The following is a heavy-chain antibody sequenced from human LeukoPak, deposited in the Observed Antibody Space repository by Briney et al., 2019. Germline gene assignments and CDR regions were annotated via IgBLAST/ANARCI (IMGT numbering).Heavy chain of an antibody. CDR1: GFTFSSYA. J-gene: IGHJ4*02. CDR3: AKEWRLLWFGELSRIFDY. CDR2: TSHDGSYK. D-gene: IGHD3-10*01. Sequence: GGSLRLSCAASGFTFSSYAIHWVRQAPGKGLEWVALTSHDGSYKYYADSVKGRFTISRDNSKNTLYLQMNSLRAEDTAVYYCAKEWRLLWFGELSRIFDYWGQGTLVTVSS. V-gene: IGHV3-30*04.